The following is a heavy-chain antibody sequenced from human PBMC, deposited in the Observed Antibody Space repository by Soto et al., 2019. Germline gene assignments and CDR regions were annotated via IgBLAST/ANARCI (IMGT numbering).Heavy chain of an antibody. D-gene: IGHD5-12*01. J-gene: IGHJ6*02. CDR2: ISSSSSYI. CDR1: GFTFSSYE. CDR3: AREGPAPDIVATIAGHCYYYYGMDV. Sequence: GGSLRLSCAASGFTFSSYEMNWVRQAPGKGLEWVSSISSSSSYIYYADSVKGRFTISRDNAKNSLYLQKNSLRAEDKAVYYCAREGPAPDIVATIAGHCYYYYGMDVWGQGTTVTVSS. V-gene: IGHV3-21*01.